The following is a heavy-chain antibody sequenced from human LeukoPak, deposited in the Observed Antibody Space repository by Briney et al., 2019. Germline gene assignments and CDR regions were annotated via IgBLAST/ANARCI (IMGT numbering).Heavy chain of an antibody. CDR3: ARDRNADFWSGYYTNYFDY. D-gene: IGHD3-3*01. Sequence: PGGSLRLSCAASGFTFSSYSIHWVRQAPGKGLECVAVISYDGSNKYYADSVKGRFTISRDNSTNTLYLEMNSLRAEDTAVYYCARDRNADFWSGYYTNYFDYWGQGTLVTVSS. CDR1: GFTFSSYS. V-gene: IGHV3-30*04. CDR2: ISYDGSNK. J-gene: IGHJ4*02.